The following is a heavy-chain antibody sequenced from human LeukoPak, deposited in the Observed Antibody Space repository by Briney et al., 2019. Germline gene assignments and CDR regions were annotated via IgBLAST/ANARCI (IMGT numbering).Heavy chain of an antibody. D-gene: IGHD4-17*01. CDR3: ARDYGDYWYFDL. V-gene: IGHV3-7*01. CDR1: GFTFSSYW. CDR2: INQDGSEK. J-gene: IGHJ2*01. Sequence: GGSLRLSCAASGFTFSSYWMSWVRQAPGKGLEWVANINQDGSEKYYVDSVRGRFTISRDNAKNSLYLQMNSLRAEDTAVYYCARDYGDYWYFDLWGRGTLVTVSS.